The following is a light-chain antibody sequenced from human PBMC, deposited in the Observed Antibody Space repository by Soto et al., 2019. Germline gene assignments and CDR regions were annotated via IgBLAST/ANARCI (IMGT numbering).Light chain of an antibody. CDR2: STN. CDR1: SGSVSTSYY. CDR3: VLYMGSGIWV. J-gene: IGLJ3*02. Sequence: QTVVTQEPSFSVSPGGTVTLTCGLSSGSVSTSYYPSWYQQTPGQAPRTLINSTNTRSSGVPDRFSGSILGNKAALTITGAQADDESDYYCVLYMGSGIWVFGGGTQLTVL. V-gene: IGLV8-61*01.